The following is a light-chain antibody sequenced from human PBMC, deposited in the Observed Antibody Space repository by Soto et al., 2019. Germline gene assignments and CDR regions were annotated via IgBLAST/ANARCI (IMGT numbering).Light chain of an antibody. V-gene: IGLV2-8*01. CDR3: GSYAATNNFEKWV. CDR1: SSDVGGYNY. Sequence: QSALTQPPSASGSPGQSVTISCTGTSSDVGGYNYVSWYQQHPGRAPKVMIYEVNKRPSGVPDRFSGSKSGNTASLTVSGLQAEDEADYYCGSYAATNNFEKWVFGGGTQLTVL. J-gene: IGLJ3*02. CDR2: EVN.